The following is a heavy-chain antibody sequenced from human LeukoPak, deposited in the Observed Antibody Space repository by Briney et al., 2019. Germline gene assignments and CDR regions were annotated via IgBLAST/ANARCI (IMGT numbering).Heavy chain of an antibody. CDR3: ARALLRPWFDP. CDR1: GGSISNYY. V-gene: IGHV4-59*01. Sequence: SETLSLTCTVSGGSISNYYWSWIRQPPGKGLEWIGYISYSGGTNYNPSLKSRVTISVDTSKNQFSLKLRSVTPADTAVYYCARALLRPWFDPWGQGTLVTVSS. D-gene: IGHD3-16*01. CDR2: ISYSGGT. J-gene: IGHJ5*02.